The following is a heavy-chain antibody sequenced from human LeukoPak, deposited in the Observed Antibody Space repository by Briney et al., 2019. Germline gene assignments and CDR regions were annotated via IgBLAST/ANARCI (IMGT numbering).Heavy chain of an antibody. D-gene: IGHD5-24*01. J-gene: IGHJ3*02. Sequence: GGSLRLSCAASGFTFNTYWMHWVRQAPGKGLVWVSRIRSDGSSTSYADSVRGRFTISRDNAKNSLYLQMNSLRAEDTAVYYCARPGVATTADAFDIWGQGTVVTVSS. CDR2: IRSDGSST. CDR1: GFTFNTYW. V-gene: IGHV3-74*01. CDR3: ARPGVATTADAFDI.